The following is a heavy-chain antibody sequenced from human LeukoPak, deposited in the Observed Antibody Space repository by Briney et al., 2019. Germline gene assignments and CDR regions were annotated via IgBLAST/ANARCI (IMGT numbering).Heavy chain of an antibody. CDR1: GFTFSKAW. D-gene: IGHD3-10*01. Sequence: GGSLRLSCAASGFTFSKAWMSWVRQAPGKGLEWVGHIKATLDGGTTEYGAPVKGRFTISRDNAKNSLYLQMNSLRAEDTAVYYCARDHGLRGSWGQGTLVTVSS. J-gene: IGHJ4*02. CDR2: IKATLDGGTT. V-gene: IGHV3-15*01. CDR3: ARDHGLRGS.